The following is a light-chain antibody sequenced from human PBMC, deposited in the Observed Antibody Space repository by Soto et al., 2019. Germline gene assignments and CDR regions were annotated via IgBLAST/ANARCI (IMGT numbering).Light chain of an antibody. Sequence: QSVPTQPPSASGTPGQRVTISCSGSSSNIRSNTVNWYQQLPGTAPKLLIYSNNQRPSGVPDRFSGSNSGTSASLAISGLQSEDEADYYCAAWDASLNGVVFGGGTEVTV. J-gene: IGLJ2*01. CDR3: AAWDASLNGVV. V-gene: IGLV1-44*01. CDR2: SNN. CDR1: SSNIRSNT.